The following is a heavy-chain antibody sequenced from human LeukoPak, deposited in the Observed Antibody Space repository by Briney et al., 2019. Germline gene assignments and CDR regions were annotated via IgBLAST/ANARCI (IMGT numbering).Heavy chain of an antibody. CDR2: INHSGST. CDR3: ARVPQRSIAVAGTSPFVDY. D-gene: IGHD6-19*01. J-gene: IGHJ4*02. Sequence: PSETLSLTCAVYGGSFSGYYWSWIRQPPGKGLGWIGEINHSGSTNYNPSLKSRVTISVDTSKNQFSLKLSPVTAADTAVYYCARVPQRSIAVAGTSPFVDYWGQGTLVTVSS. V-gene: IGHV4-34*01. CDR1: GGSFSGYY.